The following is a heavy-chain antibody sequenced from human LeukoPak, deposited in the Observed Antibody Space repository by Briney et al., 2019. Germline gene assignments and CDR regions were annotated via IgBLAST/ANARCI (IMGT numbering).Heavy chain of an antibody. CDR3: ARGGFGELPYYFDY. V-gene: IGHV1-69*05. Sequence: SVKVSCKASGGTFSSYAISWVRQAPGQGLEWMGRIIPIFGTANHAQKFQGRVTITTDESTSTAYMELSSLRSEDTAVYYCARGGFGELPYYFDYWGQGTLVTVSS. CDR2: IIPIFGTA. J-gene: IGHJ4*02. CDR1: GGTFSSYA. D-gene: IGHD3-10*01.